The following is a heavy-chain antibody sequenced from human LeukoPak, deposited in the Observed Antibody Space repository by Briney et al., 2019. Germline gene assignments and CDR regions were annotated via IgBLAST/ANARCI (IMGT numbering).Heavy chain of an antibody. CDR2: IYSGDTT. J-gene: IGHJ4*02. D-gene: IGHD4-17*01. CDR3: ARRGYGDYAPFDY. Sequence: GGSLRLSCAVSGFTVTSNYMSWVRQAPGEGLEWVSFIYSGDTTYYADSVKGRFTISRDNSKNTLYLQMNSLRAEDTAVYYCARRGYGDYAPFDYWGQGTLVTVSS. CDR1: GFTVTSNY. V-gene: IGHV3-66*04.